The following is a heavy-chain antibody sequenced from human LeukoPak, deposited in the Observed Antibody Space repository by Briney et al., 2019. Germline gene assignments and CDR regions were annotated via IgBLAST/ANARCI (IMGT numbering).Heavy chain of an antibody. CDR3: ARAPKVEMATITPSPRKYYFDY. J-gene: IGHJ4*02. Sequence: ASVKVSCKTSGDTFKKTVISWVRQAPGQGLEWVGGIIPMFGTTNYAQKFQGRVTITRNTSISTAYMELSSLRSEDTAVYYCARAPKVEMATITPSPRKYYFDYWGQGTLVTVSS. CDR1: GDTFKKTV. V-gene: IGHV1-69*05. CDR2: IIPMFGTT. D-gene: IGHD5-24*01.